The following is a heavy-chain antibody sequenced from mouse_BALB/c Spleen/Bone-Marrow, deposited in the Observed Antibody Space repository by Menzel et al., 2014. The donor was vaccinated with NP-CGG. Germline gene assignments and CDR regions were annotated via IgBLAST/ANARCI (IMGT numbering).Heavy chain of an antibody. D-gene: IGHD2-3*01. V-gene: IGHV1-82*01. CDR1: GYAFSSSW. CDR3: ARSDGYREMEY. CDR2: IYPGDGDT. Sequence: QVQLQQSGPELVKPGASVKISCKASGYAFSSSWMNWVKQRPGQGLEWIGRIYPGDGDTKYNGKFKGKATLTADKSSSTAYMQLSSLTSVDSAVYFCARSDGYREMEYWGQGTSVTVSS. J-gene: IGHJ4*01.